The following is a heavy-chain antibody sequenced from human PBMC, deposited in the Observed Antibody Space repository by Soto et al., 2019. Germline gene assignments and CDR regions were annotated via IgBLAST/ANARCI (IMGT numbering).Heavy chain of an antibody. CDR1: GFTFSGYA. V-gene: IGHV3-23*01. Sequence: GGSLRLSCAASGFTFSGYAMSWVRQSPGKGLEWVSAISGSGGSTYYADSVKGRFTISRDNSKNTLYLQMNSLRAEDTAVYYCAKGISHYDSALQYYFDYWGQGTLVTVSS. CDR2: ISGSGGST. D-gene: IGHD3-22*01. J-gene: IGHJ4*02. CDR3: AKGISHYDSALQYYFDY.